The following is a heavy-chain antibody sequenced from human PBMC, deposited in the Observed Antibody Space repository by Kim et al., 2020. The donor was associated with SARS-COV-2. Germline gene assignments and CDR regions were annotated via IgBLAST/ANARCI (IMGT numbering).Heavy chain of an antibody. Sequence: SETLSLTCTVSGGSISSSSYYWGWIRQPPGKGLEWIGSIYYSGSTYYNPSLKSRVTISVDTSKNQFSLKLSSVTAADTAVYYCARFILVVVAATFGAWFDPWGQGTLVTVSS. V-gene: IGHV4-39*07. CDR3: ARFILVVVAATFGAWFDP. J-gene: IGHJ5*02. CDR2: IYYSGST. D-gene: IGHD2-15*01. CDR1: GGSISSSSYY.